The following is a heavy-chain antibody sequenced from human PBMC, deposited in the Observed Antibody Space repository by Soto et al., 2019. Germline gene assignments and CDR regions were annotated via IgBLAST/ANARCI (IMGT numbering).Heavy chain of an antibody. V-gene: IGHV4-59*01. D-gene: IGHD2-8*01. CDR2: IYYSGST. CDR3: ARRYSNIVLLVYGLMDV. Sequence: SETLSLTCTVSGGSISSYYWSWIRQPPGKGLEWIGYIYYSGSTNYNPSLKSRVTISVDTSKNQFSLKLSSVTAADTAVYYSARRYSNIVLLVYGLMDVWGKGTTVTVSS. J-gene: IGHJ6*03. CDR1: GGSISSYY.